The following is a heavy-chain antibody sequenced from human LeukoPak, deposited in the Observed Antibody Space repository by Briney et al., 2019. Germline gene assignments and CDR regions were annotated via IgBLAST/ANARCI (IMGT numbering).Heavy chain of an antibody. CDR3: ARDSGSYGGTFDY. Sequence: PSETLSLTCTVSGGSISSSSYYWGWIRQPPGKGLEWIGSIYYSGSTYYNPSLKSRVTISVDTSKNQFSLKLSSVTAADTAVYYCARDSGSYGGTFDYWGQGTLVTVSS. J-gene: IGHJ4*02. V-gene: IGHV4-39*07. CDR1: GGSISSSSYY. D-gene: IGHD1-26*01. CDR2: IYYSGST.